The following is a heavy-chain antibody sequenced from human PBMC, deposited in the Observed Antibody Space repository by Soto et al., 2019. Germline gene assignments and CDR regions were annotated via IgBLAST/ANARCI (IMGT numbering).Heavy chain of an antibody. Sequence: GGSMRLSCAASGFTFSIYGMHWVRQAPGKGLEWVAVISYDGSNKYYADSVKGRFTISRDNSKNTLYLQMNSLRAEDTAVYYCAKDGNLGFWSGYYSYWGQGTLVTVSS. CDR3: AKDGNLGFWSGYYSY. J-gene: IGHJ4*02. CDR2: ISYDGSNK. V-gene: IGHV3-30*18. CDR1: GFTFSIYG. D-gene: IGHD3-3*01.